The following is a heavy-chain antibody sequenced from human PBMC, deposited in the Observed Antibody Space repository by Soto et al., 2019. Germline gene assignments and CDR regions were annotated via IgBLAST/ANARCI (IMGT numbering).Heavy chain of an antibody. V-gene: IGHV1-3*01. CDR3: ARVPVYCSGGSCYPGPMGY. Sequence: ASVKVSCKASGYTFTSYAMHWVRQAPGQRLEWMGWINAGNGNTKYLQKFQGRVTITRDTSASTAYMELSSLRSEDTAVYYCARVPVYCSGGSCYPGPMGYWGQGTLVTVSS. J-gene: IGHJ4*02. D-gene: IGHD2-15*01. CDR1: GYTFTSYA. CDR2: INAGNGNT.